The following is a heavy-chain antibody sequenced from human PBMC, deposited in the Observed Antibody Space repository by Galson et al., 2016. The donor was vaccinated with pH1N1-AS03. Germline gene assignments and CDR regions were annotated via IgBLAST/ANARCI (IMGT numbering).Heavy chain of an antibody. CDR3: AKDQSHIIPLSGALS. J-gene: IGHJ5*02. D-gene: IGHD3-3*01. V-gene: IGHV3-23*01. Sequence: SLRLSCATSGFTFSSYAMFWVRQAPGKGLEWVSSISGSGISTYYADSVKGRLTISRDNSRNTVYLQMNSLRVEDTATYYCAKDQSHIIPLSGALSWGQGT. CDR2: ISGSGIST. CDR1: GFTFSSYA.